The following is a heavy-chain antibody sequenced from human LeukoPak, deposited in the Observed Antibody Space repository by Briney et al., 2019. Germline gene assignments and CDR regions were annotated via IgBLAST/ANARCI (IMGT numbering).Heavy chain of an antibody. Sequence: ASVKVSCKASGFTFTSSAVQWVRQARGQRLEWIGWIVVGSGNTNYAQKFQERVTITRDMSTSTAYMELSSLRSEDTAVYYCAASSTVWGSFRRPTRCGMDVWGQGTTVTVSS. J-gene: IGHJ6*02. D-gene: IGHD3-16*02. CDR2: IVVGSGNT. CDR3: AASSTVWGSFRRPTRCGMDV. V-gene: IGHV1-58*01. CDR1: GFTFTSSA.